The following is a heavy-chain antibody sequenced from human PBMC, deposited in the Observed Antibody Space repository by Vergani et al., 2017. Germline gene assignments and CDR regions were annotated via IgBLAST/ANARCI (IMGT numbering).Heavy chain of an antibody. CDR2: IYTSGST. V-gene: IGHV4-61*02. CDR1: GGSISSGSYY. D-gene: IGHD3-22*01. CDR3: ARETNYYDSSGYYYYYGMDV. Sequence: QVQLQESGPGLVKPSQTLSLTCTVSGGSISSGSYYWSWIRQPAGKGLEWIGRIYTSGSTNYNPSLKSRVTISVDTSKNQFSLKLSSVTAADTAVYYCARETNYYDSSGYYYYYGMDVWGQGTTVTVSS. J-gene: IGHJ6*02.